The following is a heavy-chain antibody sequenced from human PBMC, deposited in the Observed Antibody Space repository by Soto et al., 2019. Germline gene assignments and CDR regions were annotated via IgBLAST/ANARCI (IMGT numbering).Heavy chain of an antibody. Sequence: QVQLVESGGGVVQPGRSLRLSCAASGFTFSSYAMHWVRQAPGKGLEWVAVISYDGSNKYYADSVKGRFTISRDNSKNTLYLQMNSLRAEDTAVYYCARDRGGSWYYYYGMDVWGQGTTVTVSS. D-gene: IGHD1-26*01. J-gene: IGHJ6*02. CDR3: ARDRGGSWYYYYGMDV. CDR1: GFTFSSYA. CDR2: ISYDGSNK. V-gene: IGHV3-30*01.